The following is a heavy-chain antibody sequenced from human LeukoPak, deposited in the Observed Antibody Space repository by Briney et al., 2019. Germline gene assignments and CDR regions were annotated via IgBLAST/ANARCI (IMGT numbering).Heavy chain of an antibody. J-gene: IGHJ4*02. Sequence: QTGGSLRLSCAASGFTFISYAMSWVRQAPGKGLEWVSAISGSGGSTYYADSVKGRFTISRDNSKNTLYLQMNSLRAEDTAVYYCAKIGYCSSTSCYGFDYWGQGTLVTVSS. CDR3: AKIGYCSSTSCYGFDY. CDR1: GFTFISYA. V-gene: IGHV3-23*01. D-gene: IGHD2-2*01. CDR2: ISGSGGST.